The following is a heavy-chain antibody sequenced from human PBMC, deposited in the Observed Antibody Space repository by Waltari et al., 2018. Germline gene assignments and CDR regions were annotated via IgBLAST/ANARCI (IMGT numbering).Heavy chain of an antibody. CDR1: GFRLSHFG. D-gene: IGHD3-10*01. V-gene: IGHV3-30*18. CDR2: ASFDGSTT. J-gene: IGHJ5*02. CDR3: AKDAFGNTYLDH. Sequence: QVQLVESGGGVVQPGMSLRLSCAASGFRLSHFGMHWVRQAPGKGLECVALASFDGSTTYYADSVRGRFTISRDNSKNTLYLDINTLRVDDTAIYYCAKDAFGNTYLDHWGQGTLVTVSS.